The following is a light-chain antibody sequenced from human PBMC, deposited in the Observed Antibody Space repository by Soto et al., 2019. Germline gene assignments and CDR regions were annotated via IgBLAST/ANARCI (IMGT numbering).Light chain of an antibody. CDR2: DVS. Sequence: QSALTQPDSVCGSPGQSITLSCTGTSSDVGGYNYVSWYQQHPGKAPKLMIYDVSNRASGVSNRFSGSKSGNTASLTISGLQDEDEADYYCSSYTSSSTRVFGGGTKLAVL. J-gene: IGLJ3*02. V-gene: IGLV2-14*03. CDR3: SSYTSSSTRV. CDR1: SSDVGGYNY.